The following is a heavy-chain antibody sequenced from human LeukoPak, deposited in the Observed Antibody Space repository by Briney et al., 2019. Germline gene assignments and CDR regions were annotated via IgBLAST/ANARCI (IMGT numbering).Heavy chain of an antibody. V-gene: IGHV3-23*01. J-gene: IGHJ4*02. CDR1: GFMFSSYS. CDR3: AKRPAAVRGVIPYLDY. D-gene: IGHD3-10*02. Sequence: GGSLRLSCAVSGFMFSSYSMSWLRHVPGKGLECVSPINAGGCTYYAHSVKGRFTISTDNSKNTLFLQMNSLRAEDTAIYYCAKRPAAVRGVIPYLDYWGQGTLVTVSS. CDR2: INAGGCT.